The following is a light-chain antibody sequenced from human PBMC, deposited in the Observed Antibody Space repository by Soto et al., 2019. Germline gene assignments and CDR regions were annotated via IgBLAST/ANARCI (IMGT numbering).Light chain of an antibody. V-gene: IGLV2-14*01. CDR2: DDS. J-gene: IGLJ1*01. CDR3: SSYKSGSTPYV. CDR1: SSDVGGYNY. Sequence: QSVLTQPASVSGSPGQSITLSCTGTSSDVGGYNYVSWYQQHPGKAPRLMIYDDSDRPSGVSNRFSGSKSGNTASLTISGLQTEDEADYYCSSYKSGSTPYVFGTGTKLTVL.